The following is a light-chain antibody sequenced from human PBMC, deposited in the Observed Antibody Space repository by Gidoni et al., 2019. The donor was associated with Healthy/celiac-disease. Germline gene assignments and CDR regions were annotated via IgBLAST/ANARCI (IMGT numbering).Light chain of an antibody. CDR2: KDS. CDR1: ALPKQY. Sequence: SHVLTQPPSVPVSPGQTARITCSGDALPKQYAYWYQQKPGQAPVLVIYKDSERPSGIPERFSGSSSGTTVTLTISGVQAEDAADYYCQSADSSGTVVFGGGTKLTVL. V-gene: IGLV3-25*02. J-gene: IGLJ2*01. CDR3: QSADSSGTVV.